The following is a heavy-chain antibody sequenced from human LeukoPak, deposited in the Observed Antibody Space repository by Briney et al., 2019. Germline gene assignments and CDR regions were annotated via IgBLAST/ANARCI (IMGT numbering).Heavy chain of an antibody. CDR1: GFTFNNYA. V-gene: IGHV3-23*01. J-gene: IGHJ4*02. D-gene: IGHD6-19*01. CDR2: ISESGDKT. Sequence: GRSLRLSCAASGFTFNNYAMNWVRQAPGKGLEWVSSISESGDKTDYADSVKGRFTISRDNSRNTLYLQMNSLRAEDTALYYCAKQWVDCWGQGTLVTVSS. CDR3: AKQWVDC.